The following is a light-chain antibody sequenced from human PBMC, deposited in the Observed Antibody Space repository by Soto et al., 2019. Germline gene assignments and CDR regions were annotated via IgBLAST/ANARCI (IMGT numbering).Light chain of an antibody. J-gene: IGLJ1*01. CDR3: GADPGSGSNFKGV. CDR2: VGTGGIVG. CDR1: SGYSNYK. V-gene: IGLV9-49*01. Sequence: QSVLTQPPSASASLGASVTLTCTLSSGYSNYKVDWYQQRPGKGPRFVMRVGTGGIVGSKGDGIPDRFSVLGSGLNRYLTIKNIQEEDESDYHCGADPGSGSNFKGVFGTGTKLTVL.